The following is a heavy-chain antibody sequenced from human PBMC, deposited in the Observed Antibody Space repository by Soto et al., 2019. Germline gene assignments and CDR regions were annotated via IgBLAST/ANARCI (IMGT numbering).Heavy chain of an antibody. CDR1: SGSISSYY. CDR2: VYYTGNT. Sequence: PSETLSLTCTVSSGSISSYYWTWIRQPPGKGLEYIGYVYYTGNTSYNPSLQSRVPISVDTSQNRFSLKLSSVTAADTAVYYCAKVDSNYFWIDYWGQGTLVTVSS. D-gene: IGHD4-4*01. V-gene: IGHV4-59*01. CDR3: AKVDSNYFWIDY. J-gene: IGHJ4*02.